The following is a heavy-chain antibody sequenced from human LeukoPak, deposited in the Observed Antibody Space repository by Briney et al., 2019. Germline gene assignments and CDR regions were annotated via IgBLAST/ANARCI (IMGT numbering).Heavy chain of an antibody. CDR2: INPNSGGT. D-gene: IGHD3-10*01. CDR1: GYTFTGYY. Sequence: GASVKVSCKASGYTFTGYYMHWVRQAPGQGLEWMGWINPNSGGTNYAQKSQGRVTMTRDTSISTAYMELSRLTSDDTAVYYCAKNIWFGESSDAFDTWGQGTMVTVSS. V-gene: IGHV1-2*02. CDR3: AKNIWFGESSDAFDT. J-gene: IGHJ3*02.